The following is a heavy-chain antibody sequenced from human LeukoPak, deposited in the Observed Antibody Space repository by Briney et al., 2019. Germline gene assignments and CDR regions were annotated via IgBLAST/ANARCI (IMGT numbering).Heavy chain of an antibody. CDR2: INPIGGTT. CDR1: GYTFTSYY. CDR3: ARQQGLQNLNFDY. V-gene: IGHV1-46*01. D-gene: IGHD4-11*01. Sequence: ASVKVSCKASGYTFTSYYIHWVRQAPGQGLEWMGIINPIGGTTDYAQKFQGRVTMTRDTSTSTVYMELSSLRSEDTAVYYCARQQGLQNLNFDYWGQGTPVTVSS. J-gene: IGHJ4*02.